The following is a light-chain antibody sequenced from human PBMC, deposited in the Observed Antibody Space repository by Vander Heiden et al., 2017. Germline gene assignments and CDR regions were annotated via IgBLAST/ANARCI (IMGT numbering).Light chain of an antibody. CDR2: KAS. V-gene: IGKV1-5*03. CDR1: PSISSG. CDR3: QQYNSHSPFT. J-gene: IGKJ2*01. Sequence: SDMMQSPSTLSASVADGDPTTCRGSPSISSGLAWYQQKSGKAPKLLIFKASSLGSAVPSRFSGSGSGTEFTLTISSLQPDDFATYYCQQYNSHSPFTFGQGTQLE.